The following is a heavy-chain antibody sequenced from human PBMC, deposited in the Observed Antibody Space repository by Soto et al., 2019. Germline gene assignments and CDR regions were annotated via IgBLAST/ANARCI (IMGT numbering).Heavy chain of an antibody. CDR2: MNPNSGNT. Sequence: ASVKVSCKASGYTFTSYDINWVRQATGQGFEWMGWMNPNSGNTGYAQKFQGRVTMTRNTSISTAYMELSSLRSEDTAVYYCAREYYDILTGPVHAFDIWGQGTMVTVSS. CDR3: AREYYDILTGPVHAFDI. D-gene: IGHD3-9*01. J-gene: IGHJ3*02. CDR1: GYTFTSYD. V-gene: IGHV1-8*01.